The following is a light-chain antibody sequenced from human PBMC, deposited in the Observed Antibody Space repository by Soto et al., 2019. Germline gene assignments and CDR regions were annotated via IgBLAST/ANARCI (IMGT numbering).Light chain of an antibody. CDR2: DVS. J-gene: IGKJ5*01. CDR1: QSLSSW. V-gene: IGKV1-5*01. Sequence: DIQMTQSPSTLSASVGHRVTITCRASQSLSSWLAWYQQKPGKAPKLLIYDVSSLESGVPSRFSGSGSGTEFTLTISSLQPDDFATYYCQQYNRYSLTFGQGTRLEIK. CDR3: QQYNRYSLT.